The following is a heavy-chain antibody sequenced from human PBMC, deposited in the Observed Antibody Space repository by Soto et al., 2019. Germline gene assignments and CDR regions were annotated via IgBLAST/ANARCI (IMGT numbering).Heavy chain of an antibody. V-gene: IGHV4-61*01. J-gene: IGHJ4*02. CDR2: GSYSGTT. Sequence: ETLSLTCTVSGVSVSSGSFYWAWIRQPPGKGLEWIGFGSYSGTTNYKPSLKSRVTISVDTSRSQISLKVSSLTAADTAAYYCARGATVTQYDYWGQGTLVTVSS. CDR3: ARGATVTQYDY. CDR1: GVSVSSGSFY. D-gene: IGHD4-17*01.